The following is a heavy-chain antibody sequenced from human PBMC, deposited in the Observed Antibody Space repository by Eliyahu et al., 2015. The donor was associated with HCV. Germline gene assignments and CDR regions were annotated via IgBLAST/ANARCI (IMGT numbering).Heavy chain of an antibody. CDR1: GGSFSGYY. J-gene: IGHJ4*02. V-gene: IGHV4-34*01. D-gene: IGHD5-12*01. CDR2: INHSGST. CDR3: ARREGGWLRFFDY. Sequence: QVQLQQWGAGLLKLSETLSLTCAVYGGSFSGYYWSWIRQPPGKGLEWIGEINHSGSTNYNPSLKSRVTISVDTSKNQFSLKLSSVTAADTAVYYCARREGGWLRFFDYWGQGTLVTVSS.